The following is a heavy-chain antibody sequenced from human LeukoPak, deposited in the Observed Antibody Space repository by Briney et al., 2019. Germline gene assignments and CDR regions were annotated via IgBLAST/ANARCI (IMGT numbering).Heavy chain of an antibody. D-gene: IGHD3-22*01. CDR2: IYTSGST. CDR1: GGSFSSGSYY. Sequence: SETLSLTCTVSGGSFSSGSYYWSCVRQPAGKGLEWIGRIYTSGSTNYNPSLKSRVTISVDTSKNQFSLKLSSVTAADTAVYYCARGRGVVVNGYFDYWGQGTLVTVSS. J-gene: IGHJ4*02. CDR3: ARGRGVVVNGYFDY. V-gene: IGHV4-61*02.